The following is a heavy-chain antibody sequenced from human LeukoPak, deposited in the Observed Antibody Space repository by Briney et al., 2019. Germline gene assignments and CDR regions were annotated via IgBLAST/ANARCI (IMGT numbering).Heavy chain of an antibody. CDR2: IKQDGSEE. V-gene: IGHV3-7*01. D-gene: IGHD6-19*01. CDR3: ARDSNSSDWYSGDNTDY. Sequence: GGSLRLSCAVSGFTFSSYWMSWVRQTPGKGLEWVANIKQDGSEEYYVDSVKGRFTISRDNAQNSLYLQLNYLRAGDTAVYYCARDSNSSDWYSGDNTDYWGQGTLVTVSS. CDR1: GFTFSSYW. J-gene: IGHJ4*02.